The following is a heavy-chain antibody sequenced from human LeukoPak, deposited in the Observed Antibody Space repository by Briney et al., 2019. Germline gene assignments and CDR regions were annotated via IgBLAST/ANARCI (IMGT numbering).Heavy chain of an antibody. CDR3: ARGGPGSSFDL. CDR1: GFTVSSYY. CDR2: TSSGGST. V-gene: IGHV3-66*01. J-gene: IGHJ4*02. D-gene: IGHD2-15*01. Sequence: GGSLRLSCAASGFTVSSYYMSCVRQAPGKGLEWVSFTSSGGSTYSADSVRGRFTISRDNSKNTLYPQMNSLRAEDTAVYYCARGGPGSSFDLWGQGTLVTVSS.